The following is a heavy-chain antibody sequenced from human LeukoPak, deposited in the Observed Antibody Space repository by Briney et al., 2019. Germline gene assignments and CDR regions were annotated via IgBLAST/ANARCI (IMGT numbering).Heavy chain of an antibody. CDR3: ARAPSGWYGPDDAFDI. CDR1: GGSISSYY. CDR2: IYTSGST. D-gene: IGHD6-19*01. Sequence: SETLSLTCTVSGGSISSYYWSWIRQPAGKGLEWIGRIYTSGSTNYNPSLKSRVTMSVDTSKNQLSLKLSSVTAADTAVYYCARAPSGWYGPDDAFDIWGQGTMVTVSS. V-gene: IGHV4-4*07. J-gene: IGHJ3*02.